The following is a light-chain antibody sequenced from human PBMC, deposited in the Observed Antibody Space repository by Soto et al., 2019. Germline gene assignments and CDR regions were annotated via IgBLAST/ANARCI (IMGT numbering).Light chain of an antibody. Sequence: SPKSLYVTPQNTASLSYGASQSVGNNLAWYRQKPGQAPRLLVYGASTRATGAPARFSGSGSGTEFTLIISCLQSEDFTVYYCQQDNSWPSRLGQGTK. J-gene: IGKJ1*01. CDR2: GAS. CDR3: QQDNSWPSR. CDR1: QSVGNN. V-gene: IGKV3-15*01.